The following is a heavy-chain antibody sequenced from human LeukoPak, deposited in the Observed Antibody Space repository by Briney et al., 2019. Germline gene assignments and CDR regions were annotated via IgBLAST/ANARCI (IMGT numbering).Heavy chain of an antibody. CDR2: IHYSGST. J-gene: IGHJ5*02. CDR3: ARPGGSGSYSDQNWFDP. CDR1: GGPLSRSTHY. Sequence: SETLSLTCTVSGGPLSRSTHYWGWIRQPPGKGLEWIGSIHYSGSTYHNPSLKSRVTISVDTSKNQFSLKLSSVTAADTAVYYCARPGGSGSYSDQNWFDPWGQGTLVTVSS. D-gene: IGHD3-10*01. V-gene: IGHV4-39*01.